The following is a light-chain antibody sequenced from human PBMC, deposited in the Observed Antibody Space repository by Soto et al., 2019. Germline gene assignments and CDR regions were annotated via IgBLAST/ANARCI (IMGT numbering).Light chain of an antibody. V-gene: IGKV2-24*01. J-gene: IGKJ2*01. CDR1: QSLVHSDGNTY. CDR3: TQATQFTSDT. Sequence: DIVMTQTPLSSPVTLGQPASISFRSSQSLVHSDGNTYLSWLQQRPGQPPRLLIDKVSNRFSVGTERLSVTDAGTDFTLKIRSVEAESVVVYYGTQATQFTSDTFGQGTKLEIK. CDR2: KVS.